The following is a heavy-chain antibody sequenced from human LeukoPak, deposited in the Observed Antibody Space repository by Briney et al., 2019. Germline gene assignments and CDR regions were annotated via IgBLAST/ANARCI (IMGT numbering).Heavy chain of an antibody. CDR1: GYTFTSYA. Sequence: ASVKVSCKASGYTFTSYAMHWVRQAPGQRLEWMGWINAGNGNTKYSQKFQGRVTITRDTSASTAYMELSRLRSEDTAVYYCASGFGVGFAFDIWGQGTMVTVSS. CDR3: ASGFGVGFAFDI. J-gene: IGHJ3*02. D-gene: IGHD3-16*01. V-gene: IGHV1-3*01. CDR2: INAGNGNT.